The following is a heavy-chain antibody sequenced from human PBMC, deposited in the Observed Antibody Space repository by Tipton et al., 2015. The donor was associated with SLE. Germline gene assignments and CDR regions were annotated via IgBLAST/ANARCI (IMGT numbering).Heavy chain of an antibody. J-gene: IGHJ4*02. CDR3: ARDGLTAGTFEH. D-gene: IGHD3/OR15-3a*01. CDR1: GFTFSSYS. Sequence: SLRLSCAASGFTFSSYSMTWIRQAPGKGLEWVSSISSSSRYIYYADSVKGRFTISRDNAKNSLYLQMNSLTAEDTAVYYCARDGLTAGTFEHWGQGTLVTVSS. CDR2: ISSSSRYI. V-gene: IGHV3-21*01.